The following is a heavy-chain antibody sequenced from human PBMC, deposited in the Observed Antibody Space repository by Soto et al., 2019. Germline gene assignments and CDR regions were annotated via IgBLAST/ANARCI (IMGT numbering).Heavy chain of an antibody. V-gene: IGHV4-59*01. CDR3: ARGGDWTYYYDSSGYYGWWFDP. CDR2: IYYSGST. D-gene: IGHD3-22*01. J-gene: IGHJ5*02. Sequence: PSETLSLTCTVSGGSSSSYYWSWIRQPPGKGLEWIGYIYYSGSTNYNPSLKSRVTISVDTSKNQFSLKLSSVTAADTAVYYCARGGDWTYYYDSSGYYGWWFDPWGQGTLVTVS. CDR1: GGSSSSYY.